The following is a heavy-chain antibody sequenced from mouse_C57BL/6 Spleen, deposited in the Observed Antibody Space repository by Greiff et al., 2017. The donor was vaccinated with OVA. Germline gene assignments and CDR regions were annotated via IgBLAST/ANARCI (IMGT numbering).Heavy chain of an antibody. Sequence: DVKLVESGGDLVKPGGSLKLSCAASGFTFSSYGMSWVRQTPDKRLEWVATISSGGSYTYYPDSVKGRFTISRDNAKNNLYLQMSSLKSEDTAIDYCASPITTVVAHYAMDYWGQGTSVTVSS. CDR3: ASPITTVVAHYAMDY. CDR2: ISSGGSYT. CDR1: GFTFSSYG. J-gene: IGHJ4*01. D-gene: IGHD1-1*01. V-gene: IGHV5-6*02.